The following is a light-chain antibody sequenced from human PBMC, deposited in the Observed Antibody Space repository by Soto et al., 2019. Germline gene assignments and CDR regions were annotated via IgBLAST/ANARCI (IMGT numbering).Light chain of an antibody. Sequence: ERVMTQSPATLSLSPGERATLSCRASQSVSSDLAWYQQKPGQAPRLLIYGASTRATGLPARFSGSGSGTEFTLTISSLQSEDFAVYYCQQYSNWPITFGPGTRLDIK. V-gene: IGKV3-15*01. CDR1: QSVSSD. J-gene: IGKJ5*01. CDR3: QQYSNWPIT. CDR2: GAS.